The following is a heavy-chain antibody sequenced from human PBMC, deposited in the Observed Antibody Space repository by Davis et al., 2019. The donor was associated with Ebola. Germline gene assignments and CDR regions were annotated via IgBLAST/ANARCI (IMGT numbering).Heavy chain of an antibody. V-gene: IGHV3-74*01. CDR3: ARRATLSYYGLDV. Sequence: PGGSLRLSCAASGFTVSSYWMSWVRQGSGRGLVWVARVNSDGSSTDYADSVKGRFTISRDNSKNTLYLQMSSLRAEDTAVYYCARRATLSYYGLDVWGQGATVTVSS. CDR2: VNSDGSST. J-gene: IGHJ6*02. CDR1: GFTVSSYW. D-gene: IGHD1-26*01.